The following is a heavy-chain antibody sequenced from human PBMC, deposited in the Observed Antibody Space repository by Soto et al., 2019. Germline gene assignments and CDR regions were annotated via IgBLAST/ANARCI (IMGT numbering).Heavy chain of an antibody. CDR3: ARVAIILIRGLRVDFYRMDV. V-gene: IGHV1-18*01. CDR2: ISVYNGNK. D-gene: IGHD3-10*01. J-gene: IGHJ6*02. Sequence: ASVKVSCKASGYTFNNYGITWVRQAPGQGLEWLGWISVYNGNKNYAKKVQGRVSMTADTSTSTAHMELRSLQSDDTAVYFCARVAIILIRGLRVDFYRMDVWGQGPTVTGSS. CDR1: GYTFNNYG.